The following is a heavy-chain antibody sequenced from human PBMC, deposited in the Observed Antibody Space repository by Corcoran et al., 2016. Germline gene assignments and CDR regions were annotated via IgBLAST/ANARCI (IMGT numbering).Heavy chain of an antibody. CDR1: GGSFSGYY. CDR3: ARGGATYYYDSSGYYFGEFDY. CDR2: INHSGST. J-gene: IGHJ4*02. Sequence: QVQLQQWGAGLLKPSETLSLTCAVYGGSFSGYYWSWIRQPPGKGLEWIGEINHSGSTNYNPSLKSRVTISVDTSKNQFSLQLSSVTAADTAVYYCARGGATYYYDSSGYYFGEFDYWGQGTLVTVSS. D-gene: IGHD3-22*01. V-gene: IGHV4-34*01.